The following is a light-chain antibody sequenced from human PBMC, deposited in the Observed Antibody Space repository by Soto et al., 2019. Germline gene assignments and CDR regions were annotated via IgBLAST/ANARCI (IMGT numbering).Light chain of an antibody. Sequence: QSVLTQPPSASGTPGQRVAISCSGSTSNIGSNTVSWYQQLPGTAPKLLIYGNSERSGVPDRFSGSKSGTSASLAISGLQSEDEADYYCAAWDDSLNGLVFGGGTQLTVL. CDR1: TSNIGSNT. V-gene: IGLV1-44*01. CDR2: GNS. J-gene: IGLJ7*01. CDR3: AAWDDSLNGLV.